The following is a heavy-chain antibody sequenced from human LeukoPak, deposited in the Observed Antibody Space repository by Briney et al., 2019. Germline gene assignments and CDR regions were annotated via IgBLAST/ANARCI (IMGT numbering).Heavy chain of an antibody. CDR3: EKDMARRGWDILVGDYYYGMEV. V-gene: IGHV3-9*01. D-gene: IGHD1-26*01. Sequence: SLRLSRAASIFTYDEYALHCVRQAPGKAREGGSGISWNSGSMEYADSVKDRFPISRDNAKHSLYLQMNRVIAEDTALYYCEKDMARRGWDILVGDYYYGMEVWGQGTTVTVSS. CDR2: ISWNSGSM. CDR1: IFTYDEYA. J-gene: IGHJ6*02.